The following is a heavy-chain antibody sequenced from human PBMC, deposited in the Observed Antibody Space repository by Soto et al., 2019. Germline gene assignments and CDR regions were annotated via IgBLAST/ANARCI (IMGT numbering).Heavy chain of an antibody. CDR3: ASGSDYYGSGSRREFWFDP. J-gene: IGHJ5*02. CDR2: MNPNSGNT. V-gene: IGHV1-8*01. CDR1: GYTFTSYD. Sequence: GASVKVSCKASGYTFTSYDINWVRQATGQGLEWMGWMNPNSGNTGYAQKFQGRVTMTRNTSISTAYMELSSLRSEDTAVYYCASGSDYYGSGSRREFWFDPWGQGNLVTV. D-gene: IGHD3-10*01.